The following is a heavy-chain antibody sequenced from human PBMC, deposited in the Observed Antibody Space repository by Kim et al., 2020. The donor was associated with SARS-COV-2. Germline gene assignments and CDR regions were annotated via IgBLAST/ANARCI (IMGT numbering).Heavy chain of an antibody. D-gene: IGHD6-13*01. J-gene: IGHJ1*01. CDR2: T. CDR3: ARTGGAADDQH. Sequence: TYYNPSLKSRVTISVDTSKNQFSLKLSSVTAADTAVYYCARTGGAADDQHWGQGTLVTVSS. V-gene: IGHV4-31*02.